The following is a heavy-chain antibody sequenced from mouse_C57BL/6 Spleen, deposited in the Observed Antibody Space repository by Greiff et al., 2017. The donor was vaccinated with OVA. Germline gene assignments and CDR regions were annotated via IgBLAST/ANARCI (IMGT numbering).Heavy chain of an antibody. J-gene: IGHJ4*01. D-gene: IGHD2-4*01. CDR3: ARKRVYDYADAMDY. CDR2: ISYGGSYT. V-gene: IGHV5-4*03. CDR1: GFTFSSYA. Sequence: EVKLVESGGGLVKPGGSLKLSCAASGFTFSSYAMSWVRQTPDKRLEWVATISYGGSYTYYPDNVKGRFTISRDNAKNNLYLQLSHLKSEDTAMYYCARKRVYDYADAMDYWGQGTSVTVSS.